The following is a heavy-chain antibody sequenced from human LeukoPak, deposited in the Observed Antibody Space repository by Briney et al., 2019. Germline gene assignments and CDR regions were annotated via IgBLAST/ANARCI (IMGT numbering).Heavy chain of an antibody. J-gene: IGHJ3*02. CDR3: ARRLPTEGHDAFDI. Sequence: ASVTVSCKASGYTFTSYAMHWVRQAPGQRLEWMGWINAGNGNTKYSQKFQGRVTITRDTSASTAYMELSSLGSEDTAVYYCARRLPTEGHDAFDIWGQGTMVTVSS. CDR1: GYTFTSYA. CDR2: INAGNGNT. D-gene: IGHD4-11*01. V-gene: IGHV1-3*01.